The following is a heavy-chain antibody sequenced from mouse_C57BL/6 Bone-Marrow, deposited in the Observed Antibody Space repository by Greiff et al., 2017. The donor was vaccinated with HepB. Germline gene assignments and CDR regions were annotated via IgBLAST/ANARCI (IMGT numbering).Heavy chain of an antibody. CDR3: ARPRGYDVDY. J-gene: IGHJ2*01. Sequence: QVQLKESGAELARPGASVKMYCKASGYTFTSYTMHWVKQRPGQGLEWIGYINPSSGYTKYNQKFKDKATLTADKSSSTAYMQLSSLTSEDSAVYYCARPRGYDVDYWGQGTTLTVSS. D-gene: IGHD2-2*01. CDR1: GYTFTSYT. CDR2: INPSSGYT. V-gene: IGHV1-4*01.